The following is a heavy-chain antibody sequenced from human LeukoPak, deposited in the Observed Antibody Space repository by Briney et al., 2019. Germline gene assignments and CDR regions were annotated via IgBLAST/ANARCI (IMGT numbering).Heavy chain of an antibody. Sequence: PSETLSLTCAVYGGSFGGYYWSWIRQPPGKGLEWIGEINHSGSTNYNPSLKSRVTISVDTSKNQFSLKLSSVTAADTAVYYCARFPYYYGPYYFDYWGQGTLVTVSS. CDR1: GGSFGGYY. J-gene: IGHJ4*02. CDR2: INHSGST. CDR3: ARFPYYYGPYYFDY. D-gene: IGHD3-10*01. V-gene: IGHV4-34*01.